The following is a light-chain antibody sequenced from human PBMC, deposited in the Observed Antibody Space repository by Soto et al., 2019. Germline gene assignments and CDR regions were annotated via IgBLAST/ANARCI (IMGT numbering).Light chain of an antibody. CDR3: QQYNSYSRT. CDR1: QSISNW. V-gene: IGKV1-5*03. J-gene: IGKJ1*01. Sequence: DIQMTQSPSTLSASVGDRVTITCRASQSISNWLACYQQKPGKAPDLLIYKASSLESGVPSRFSGSVSGTEFTITISSLQPDDFATYYCQQYNSYSRTFGQGTKVEIK. CDR2: KAS.